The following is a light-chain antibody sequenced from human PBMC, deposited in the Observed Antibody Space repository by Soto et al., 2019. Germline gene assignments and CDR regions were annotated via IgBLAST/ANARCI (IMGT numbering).Light chain of an antibody. CDR2: EAS. J-gene: IGKJ1*01. CDR3: QQRSDWPWT. CDR1: QSVSSY. Sequence: EIVLTQSPATLSLSPGERATLSCRASQSVSSYLAWYQQKPGQAPRLLMYEASNRATGIPARFSGGGSGTDFTLTISSLEPEDFAVYYGQQRSDWPWTFGQGTKVDIK. V-gene: IGKV3-11*01.